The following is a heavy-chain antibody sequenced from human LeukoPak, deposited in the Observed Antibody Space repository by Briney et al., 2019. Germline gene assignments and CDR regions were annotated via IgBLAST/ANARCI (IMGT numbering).Heavy chain of an antibody. Sequence: GESLKISCEGSGYNFPTFWIGWVRQMPGKGLEWMGIIYPGDSDTRYNPSFQGQVTISADKSINTAYLRWSSLKASDTAVYYCARLSLGGFSGNDALDIWGPGTMVIVSS. D-gene: IGHD5-12*01. CDR3: ARLSLGGFSGNDALDI. V-gene: IGHV5-51*01. J-gene: IGHJ3*02. CDR2: IYPGDSDT. CDR1: GYNFPTFW.